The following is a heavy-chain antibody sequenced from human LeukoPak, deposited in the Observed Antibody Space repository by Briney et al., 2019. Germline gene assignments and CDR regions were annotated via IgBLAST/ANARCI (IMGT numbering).Heavy chain of an antibody. CDR2: ISGSGGST. CDR3: AKDGGLFRFGECYFDY. CDR1: GFTFSSYA. V-gene: IGHV3-23*01. Sequence: GGSLRLSCAASGFTFSSYAMSWVRQAPGKGLEWVSAISGSGGSTYYADSVKGRFTISRDNSKNTLYLQMNSLRAEDTAVYYCAKDGGLFRFGECYFDYWGQGTLVTVSS. D-gene: IGHD3-10*01. J-gene: IGHJ4*02.